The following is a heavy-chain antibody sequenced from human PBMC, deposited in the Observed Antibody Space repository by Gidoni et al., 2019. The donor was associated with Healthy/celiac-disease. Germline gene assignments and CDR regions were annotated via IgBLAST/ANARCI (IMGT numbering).Heavy chain of an antibody. CDR2: IYSGGST. D-gene: IGHD1-26*01. J-gene: IGHJ4*02. CDR3: ALTAPSGSYGYYFDY. V-gene: IGHV3-53*02. Sequence: EVQLVETGGGLIQPGGSLRLSCAASGFTVSSNYMGWVRQAPGKGLEWVSVIYSGGSTYYADSVKGRFTISRDNSKNTLYLQMNSLRAEDTAVYYCALTAPSGSYGYYFDYWGQGTLVTVSS. CDR1: GFTVSSNY.